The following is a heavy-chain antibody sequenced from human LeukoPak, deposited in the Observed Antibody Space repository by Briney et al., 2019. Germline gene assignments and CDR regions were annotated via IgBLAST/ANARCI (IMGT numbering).Heavy chain of an antibody. CDR3: ARYQLQTGYGDWAFDY. D-gene: IGHD4-17*01. CDR1: GGSISSYY. Sequence: SETLSLTCTVSGGSISSYYWSWIRQPPGKGLEWIGYIYYSGSTYYNPSLKSRVTISVDTSKNQFSLKLSSVTAADTAVYYCARYQLQTGYGDWAFDYWGQGALVTVSS. V-gene: IGHV4-30-4*01. J-gene: IGHJ4*02. CDR2: IYYSGST.